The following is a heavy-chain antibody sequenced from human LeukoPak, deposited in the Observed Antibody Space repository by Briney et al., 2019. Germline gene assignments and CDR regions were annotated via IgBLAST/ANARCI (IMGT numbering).Heavy chain of an antibody. V-gene: IGHV1-2*02. CDR2: INPNSGGT. CDR3: ARTGIVSGVSVAFDI. D-gene: IGHD1-26*01. CDR1: GYTFTGYY. Sequence: ASVKVSRKASGYTFTGYYMHWVRQAPGQGLGWMGWINPNSGGTNYAQKVQGRVTMTRDRSISTAYMELSRLRSDDTAVYYCARTGIVSGVSVAFDIWGQGTMVTVSS. J-gene: IGHJ3*02.